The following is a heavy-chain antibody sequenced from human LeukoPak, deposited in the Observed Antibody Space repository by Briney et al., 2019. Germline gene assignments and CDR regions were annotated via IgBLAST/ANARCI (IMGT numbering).Heavy chain of an antibody. J-gene: IGHJ4*02. D-gene: IGHD1-26*01. CDR3: AKDGKVRGHDY. V-gene: IGHV3-23*01. CDR1: GFTFSSYS. Sequence: GGSLRLSCAASGFTFSSYSMNWVRQAPGKGLEWVSAISGSGGSTYYADSVKGRFTISRDNSKNTLYLQMNSLRAEDTAVYYCAKDGKVRGHDYWGQGTLVTVSS. CDR2: ISGSGGST.